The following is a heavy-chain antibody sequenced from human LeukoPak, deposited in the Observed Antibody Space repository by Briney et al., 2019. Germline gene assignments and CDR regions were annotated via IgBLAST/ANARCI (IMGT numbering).Heavy chain of an antibody. CDR3: ARGTYYYDSSGYNPIY. J-gene: IGHJ4*02. CDR1: GFTFSSYS. D-gene: IGHD3-22*01. V-gene: IGHV3-21*01. Sequence: PGGSLRLSCAASGFTFSSYSMNWVRQAPGKGLEWVSSISSSSSYIYYADSVKGRFTISRDNAKNSLYLQMNSLRAEDTAVYYCARGTYYYDSSGYNPIYWGQGTLVTVSS. CDR2: ISSSSSYI.